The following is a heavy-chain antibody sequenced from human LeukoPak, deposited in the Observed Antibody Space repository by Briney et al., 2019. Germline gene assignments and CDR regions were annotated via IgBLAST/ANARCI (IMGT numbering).Heavy chain of an antibody. Sequence: GGSLRLSCTASGFTFSSYSMNWVRQAPGKGLEWVSSISSSSSYIYYADSVKGRFTISRDNAKNSLYLQMNSLRAEDTAVYYCARNGIVGAGYYFDYWGQGTLVTVSS. CDR3: ARNGIVGAGYYFDY. CDR2: ISSSSSYI. D-gene: IGHD1-26*01. V-gene: IGHV3-21*01. J-gene: IGHJ4*02. CDR1: GFTFSSYS.